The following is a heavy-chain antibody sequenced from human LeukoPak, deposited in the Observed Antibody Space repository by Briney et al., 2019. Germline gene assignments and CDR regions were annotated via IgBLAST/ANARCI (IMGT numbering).Heavy chain of an antibody. J-gene: IGHJ4*02. D-gene: IGHD1-26*01. V-gene: IGHV1-69*13. CDR1: GGTFSSYA. Sequence: SVKVSCKASGGTFSSYAISWVRQAPGRGLEWMGGIIPIFGTANYAQKFQGRVTITADESTSTAYMELSSLRSEDTAVYYCARDRSGSYNYWDYWGQGTLVTVSS. CDR3: ARDRSGSYNYWDY. CDR2: IIPIFGTA.